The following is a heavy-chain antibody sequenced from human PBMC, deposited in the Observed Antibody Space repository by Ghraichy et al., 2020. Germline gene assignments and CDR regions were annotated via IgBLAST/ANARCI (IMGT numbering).Heavy chain of an antibody. CDR1: EFTFSRYR. V-gene: IGHV3-21*06. CDR2: ITSTSDDI. Sequence: GGSLRLSCTTSEFTFSRYRMTWVRQAPGKGLEWVSSITSTSDDIYYAHSVKGRFTVSRDNARSSLYLQMDSLRVDDTAFYYCVRGPPTDYWGQGALVTVSS. CDR3: VRGPPTDY. J-gene: IGHJ4*02.